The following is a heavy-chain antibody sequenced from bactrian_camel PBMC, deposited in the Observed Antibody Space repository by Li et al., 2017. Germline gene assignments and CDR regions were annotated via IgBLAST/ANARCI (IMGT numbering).Heavy chain of an antibody. J-gene: IGHJ6*01. CDR3: EEGPLLVRSTALTLLT. V-gene: IGHV3S53*01. CDR1: GNTNRVTY. Sequence: HVQLVESGGGSVQAGGPLRLSCVVSGNTNRVTYWGWFRRYPGINSGGGRTYYADSVKGRFTISRDNAKNTVYLQMNSLKAEDTAVYWCEEGPLLVRSTALTLLTGAGGPRSPSP. CDR2: GGRT. D-gene: IGHD6*01.